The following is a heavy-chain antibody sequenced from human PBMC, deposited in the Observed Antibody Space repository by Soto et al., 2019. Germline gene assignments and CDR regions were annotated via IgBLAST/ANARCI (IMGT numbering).Heavy chain of an antibody. CDR3: ARGELNTAMALGSVDY. Sequence: QVQLVQSGAEVKKPGASVKVSCKASGYTFTSYAMHWVRQAPGQRLEWMGWINAGNGNTKYSQKFQGRVTITRDTSASTAYMELSSLRSEDTAVYYCARGELNTAMALGSVDYWGQGTLVTVSS. CDR2: INAGNGNT. V-gene: IGHV1-3*01. CDR1: GYTFTSYA. D-gene: IGHD5-18*01. J-gene: IGHJ4*02.